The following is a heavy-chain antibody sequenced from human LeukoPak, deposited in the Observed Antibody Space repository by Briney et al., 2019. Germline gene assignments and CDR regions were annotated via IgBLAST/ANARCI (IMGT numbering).Heavy chain of an antibody. CDR1: GFTFNNYG. Sequence: GGSLRLSCAASGFTFNNYGMHWVRQAPGKGLEWVAVISYDGSNKNYADSVKGRFTISRDNSKNTLYLQMNSLRAEDTAVYYCARDVRSGWYGMDVWGQGTTVTVSS. CDR3: ARDVRSGWYGMDV. CDR2: ISYDGSNK. J-gene: IGHJ6*02. D-gene: IGHD6-19*01. V-gene: IGHV3-30*03.